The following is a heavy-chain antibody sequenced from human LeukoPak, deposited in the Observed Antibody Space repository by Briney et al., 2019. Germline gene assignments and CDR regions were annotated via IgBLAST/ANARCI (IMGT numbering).Heavy chain of an antibody. CDR3: ARGPWSSSGWYRSYRENDY. J-gene: IGHJ4*02. D-gene: IGHD6-19*01. V-gene: IGHV4-34*01. CDR1: GGSFSGYY. Sequence: SETLSLTCAVYGGSFSGYYWSWIRQPPGKGLEWIGEINHSGSTNYNPSLKSRVTISVDTSKNQFSLKLSSVTAAGTAVYYCARGPWSSSGWYRSYRENDYWGQGTLVTVSS. CDR2: INHSGST.